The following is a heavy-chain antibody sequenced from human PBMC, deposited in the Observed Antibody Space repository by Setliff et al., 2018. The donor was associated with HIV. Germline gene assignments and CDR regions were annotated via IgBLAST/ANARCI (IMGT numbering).Heavy chain of an antibody. Sequence: PSETLSLTCTVSGGSISSSNYYWGWVRQPPGKGLEWIGGIYYTGSPFYNPSLKSRVTISVDTSNNQFSLKLNSVTVADTAVYYCARVIRGVYFYDGTGYYYFDDWGQGALVTVSS. CDR3: ARVIRGVYFYDGTGYYYFDD. D-gene: IGHD3-10*01. CDR2: IYYTGSP. V-gene: IGHV4-39*01. J-gene: IGHJ4*02. CDR1: GGSISSSNYY.